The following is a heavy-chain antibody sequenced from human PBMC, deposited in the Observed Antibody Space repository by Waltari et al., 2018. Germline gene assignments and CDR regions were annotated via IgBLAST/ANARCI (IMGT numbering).Heavy chain of an antibody. J-gene: IGHJ4*02. CDR3: ARVVARD. CDR2: ISSSGSTI. Sequence: VKLVESGGGLVQPGGFLRLSCGASGFSLSTDSMNWVRQAPGRGLEWVSYISSSGSTIYYADSVKGRFTISRDSAKNSLYLQMNSLRDEDTAVYYCARVVARDWGQGTLVTVSS. V-gene: IGHV3-48*02. CDR1: GFSLSTDS.